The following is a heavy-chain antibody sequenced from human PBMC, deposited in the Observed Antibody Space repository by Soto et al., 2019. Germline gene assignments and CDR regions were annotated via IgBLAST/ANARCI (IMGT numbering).Heavy chain of an antibody. CDR3: ATFLGLSYYYRREGWFDP. CDR2: IYYSGST. Sequence: SETLSLTCTVSGGSISSGGYYWSWIRQHPGKGLEWIGYIYYSGSTYYNPSLKSRVTISVDTSKNQFSLKLSSVTAADTAVYYSATFLGLSYYYRREGWFDPWGQGTLVTVSS. V-gene: IGHV4-31*03. CDR1: GGSISSGGYY. D-gene: IGHD3-10*02. J-gene: IGHJ5*01.